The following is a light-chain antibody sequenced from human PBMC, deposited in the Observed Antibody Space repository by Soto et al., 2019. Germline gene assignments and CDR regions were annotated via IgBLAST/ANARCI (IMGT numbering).Light chain of an antibody. V-gene: IGLV1-44*01. CDR3: AAWDDSLNGHV. CDR2: TNN. J-gene: IGLJ1*01. CDR1: SSNIGSNS. Sequence: QAVVTQPPSASGTPGQRVTISCSGGSSNIGSNSVNWYQQLPGTAPKLLIYTNNQRPSGVPDRFSGSKSGTSASLAISGLQSEDEADYYCAAWDDSLNGHVFGSGTKLTVL.